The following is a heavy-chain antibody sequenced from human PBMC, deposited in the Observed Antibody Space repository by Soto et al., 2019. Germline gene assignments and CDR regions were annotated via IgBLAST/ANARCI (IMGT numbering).Heavy chain of an antibody. V-gene: IGHV4-34*01. Sequence: QEQVQQWGAGLLKPSETLSLTCAVHGDSFSGYYWSWIRQSPGKGLEWTGEIDHSGSANYNPALTSRVRVSVDASSQQVSLKLRSVTAADTAVYYCARRIAMIVVVFDSWGQGTLVTVSS. CDR3: ARRIAMIVVVFDS. D-gene: IGHD3-22*01. J-gene: IGHJ4*02. CDR1: GDSFSGYY. CDR2: IDHSGSA.